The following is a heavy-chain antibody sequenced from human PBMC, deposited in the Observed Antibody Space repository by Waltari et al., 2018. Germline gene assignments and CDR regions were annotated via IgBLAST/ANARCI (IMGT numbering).Heavy chain of an antibody. V-gene: IGHV5-51*01. D-gene: IGHD4-4*01. CDR2: IYPGDSDT. CDR3: ARQAVPMTTDAFDI. CDR1: GYSFTSYW. Sequence: EVQLVQSGAEVKKPGESLKISCKGSGYSFTSYWIGWVRQMPGKGLEWMGVIYPGDSDTRYSPSSQGQVTTSADKSISTAYLQWNSLKASDTAMYYCARQAVPMTTDAFDIWGQGTMVTVSS. J-gene: IGHJ3*02.